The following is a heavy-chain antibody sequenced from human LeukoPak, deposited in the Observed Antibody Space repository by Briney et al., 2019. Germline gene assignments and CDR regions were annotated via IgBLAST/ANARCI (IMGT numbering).Heavy chain of an antibody. CDR2: INHSGST. Sequence: ASETLSLTCAVYGGSFSGYYWSWIRQPPGKGLEWIGEINHSGSTNYNPYLKSRVTISVDTSKNQFSLKLSSVTAADTAVYYCARWERYNWNYVWGYYMDVWGKGTTVTVSS. J-gene: IGHJ6*03. CDR3: ARWERYNWNYVWGYYMDV. D-gene: IGHD1-7*01. V-gene: IGHV4-34*01. CDR1: GGSFSGYY.